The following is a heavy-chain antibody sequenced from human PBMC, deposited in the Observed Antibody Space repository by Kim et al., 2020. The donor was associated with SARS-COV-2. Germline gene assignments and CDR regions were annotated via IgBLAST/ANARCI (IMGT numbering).Heavy chain of an antibody. CDR2: IIPIFGTA. Sequence: SVKVSCKASGGTFSSYAISWVRQAPGQGLEWMGGIIPIFGTANYAQKFQGRVTITADESTSTAYMELSSLRSEDTAVYYCARAGYCSSTSCYRVYGMDVWGQGTTVTVSS. J-gene: IGHJ6*02. CDR3: ARAGYCSSTSCYRVYGMDV. CDR1: GGTFSSYA. D-gene: IGHD2-2*01. V-gene: IGHV1-69*13.